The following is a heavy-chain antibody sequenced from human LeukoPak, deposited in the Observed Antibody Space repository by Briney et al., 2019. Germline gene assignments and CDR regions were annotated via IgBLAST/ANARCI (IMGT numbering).Heavy chain of an antibody. CDR2: IYSGGST. D-gene: IGHD2-2*01. V-gene: IGHV3-66*01. J-gene: IGHJ4*02. Sequence: GGSLRLSCAASGFTVSSNYMSWVRQTPGKGLEWVSVIYSGGSTYYADSVKGRFTISRDNAKNSLYLQMNSLRAEDTAVYYCARDKAVVPAAIRYFDYWGQGTLVTVSS. CDR3: ARDKAVVPAAIRYFDY. CDR1: GFTVSSNY.